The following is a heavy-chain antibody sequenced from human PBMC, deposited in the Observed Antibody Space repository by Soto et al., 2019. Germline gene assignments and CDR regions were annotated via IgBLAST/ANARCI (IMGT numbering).Heavy chain of an antibody. J-gene: IGHJ6*02. D-gene: IGHD3-3*01. CDR2: ISSSSSYT. CDR1: GFTFSDYY. V-gene: IGHV3-11*06. Sequence: QVQLVESGGGWVKPGGSLRLSCAASGFTFSDYYMSWIRQAPGKGLEWVSYISSSSSYTNYADSVKGRFTISRDNAKNSLYLQMNSLRAEDTAVYYCAREYADFWSGYYTYYGIDVWCQGTTVTVSS. CDR3: AREYADFWSGYYTYYGIDV.